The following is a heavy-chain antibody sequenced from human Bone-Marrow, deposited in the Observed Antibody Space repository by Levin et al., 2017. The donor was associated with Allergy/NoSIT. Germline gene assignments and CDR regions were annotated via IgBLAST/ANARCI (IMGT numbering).Heavy chain of an antibody. D-gene: IGHD3-3*01. CDR1: GFTFGDSP. CDR2: IRGKAFRETT. J-gene: IGHJ5*02. CDR3: TRGGYDFWSGSFDP. Sequence: GESLKISCLASGFTFGDSPMTWIRQTPGKALEWVGFIRGKAFRETTEYAASLRGRVTISRDDSKSVLYLQLNSLKTDDTGVYYCTRGGYDFWSGSFDPWGQGTLVTVSS. V-gene: IGHV3-49*03.